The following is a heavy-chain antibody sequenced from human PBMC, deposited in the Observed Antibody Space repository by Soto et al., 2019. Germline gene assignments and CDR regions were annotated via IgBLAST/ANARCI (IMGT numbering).Heavy chain of an antibody. J-gene: IGHJ4*02. CDR2: ISYDGSNK. CDR1: GFTFSSYG. V-gene: IGHV3-30*18. D-gene: IGHD5-18*01. CDR3: AKDPEYSYGYSFHY. Sequence: GGSLRLSCAASGFTFSSYGIHWVRQAPGKGLEWVAVISYDGSNKCYADSVKGRFTISRDNSKNTLYLQMNSLRAEDTAVYYCAKDPEYSYGYSFHYXGQGTLVTVSS.